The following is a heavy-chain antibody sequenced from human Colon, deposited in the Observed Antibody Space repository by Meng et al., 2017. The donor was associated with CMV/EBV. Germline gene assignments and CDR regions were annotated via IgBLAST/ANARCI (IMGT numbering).Heavy chain of an antibody. D-gene: IGHD3-10*01. CDR1: GFTFSPYD. CDR2: ISFDGNKN. CDR3: LRGATVRGGGYFDY. J-gene: IGHJ4*02. V-gene: IGHV3-33*03. Sequence: GGSLRLSCIASGFTFSPYDMHWVRQAPGKGLEWVTMISFDGNKNYSTDSVKGRFTISRDNSKNMVYLQMNSLRAEDTAVYYCLRGATVRGGGYFDYWGQGTLVTVSS.